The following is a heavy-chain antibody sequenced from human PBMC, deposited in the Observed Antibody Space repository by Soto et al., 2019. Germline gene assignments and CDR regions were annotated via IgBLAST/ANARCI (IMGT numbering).Heavy chain of an antibody. CDR3: ARDSYYDSSGYYNGFDY. J-gene: IGHJ4*02. V-gene: IGHV3-48*03. Sequence: GGSLRLSCAASGFTFSSYEMNWVRQAPGKGLEWVSYISSSGSTIYYADSVKGRFTISRDNAKNSLYLQMNSLRAEDTAVYYCARDSYYDSSGYYNGFDYWGQGTLVTISS. CDR2: ISSSGSTI. D-gene: IGHD3-22*01. CDR1: GFTFSSYE.